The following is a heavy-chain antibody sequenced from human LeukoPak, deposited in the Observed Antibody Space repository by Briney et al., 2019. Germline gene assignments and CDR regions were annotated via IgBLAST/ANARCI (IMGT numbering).Heavy chain of an antibody. CDR3: EKGKGPRMVATFMGC. D-gene: IGHD5-12*01. J-gene: IGHJ4*02. CDR1: GFTFDDYA. V-gene: IGHV3-9*01. CDR2: ISWNSGSI. Sequence: GGSLRLSCAASGFTFDDYAMYWVRQGPGKGLEWVAGISWNSGSIGYADSVKGRFTISRDNAKNSLYLQMNSLRAEDTAFYYCEKGKGPRMVATFMGCGGQGTRVTVSS.